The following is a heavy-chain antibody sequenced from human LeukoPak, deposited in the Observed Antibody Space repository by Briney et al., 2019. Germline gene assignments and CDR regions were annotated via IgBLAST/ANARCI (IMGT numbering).Heavy chain of an antibody. CDR1: GFTFSSYG. V-gene: IGHV3-30*18. Sequence: GGSLRLSCAASGFTFSSYGMHGVRQAPGKGLEWVAVISYDGNNKYYADSVKGRFTISRDNSKNTLYLQMNSLRAEDTAVYYCAKDRDIAAAGYYFDYWGQGTLVTVSS. CDR3: AKDRDIAAAGYYFDY. J-gene: IGHJ4*02. CDR2: ISYDGNNK. D-gene: IGHD6-13*01.